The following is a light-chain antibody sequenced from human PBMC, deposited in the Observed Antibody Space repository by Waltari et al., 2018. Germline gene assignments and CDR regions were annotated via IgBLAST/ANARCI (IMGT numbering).Light chain of an antibody. CDR2: GAS. CDR1: RSVTFN. V-gene: IGKV3-15*01. CDR3: QQYDDWLPIT. Sequence: EIGMTQSPVSLSVSPGERVTSSCRTSRSVTFNLVWYQQKPGQAPRLLIYGASTRATAVPARFSGSGSGTEFTLTISSLQSEDFAVYYCQQYDDWLPITFGQGTRLDIK. J-gene: IGKJ5*01.